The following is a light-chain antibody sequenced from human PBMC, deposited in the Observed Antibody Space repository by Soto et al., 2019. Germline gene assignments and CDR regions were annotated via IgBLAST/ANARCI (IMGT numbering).Light chain of an antibody. J-gene: IGLJ1*01. CDR3: SSWDGSLSGYV. Sequence: QSVLTQPPSASGTPGQGVTISCSGSSSNIGSNYVYWYQQLPGTAPKLLTYNNNQRPSGVPDRFSASKSGTSASLAIRGLRSDDEADYYCSSWDGSLSGYVFGAGTKLTVL. CDR2: NNN. V-gene: IGLV1-47*02. CDR1: SSNIGSNY.